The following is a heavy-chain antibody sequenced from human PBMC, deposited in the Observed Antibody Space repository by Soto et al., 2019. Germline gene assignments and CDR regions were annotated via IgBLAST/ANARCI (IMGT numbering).Heavy chain of an antibody. V-gene: IGHV3-53*02. Sequence: EVELVETGGGLIQPGGSLRLSCAVSGFTVSSNSMSWVRQAPGKWLEWVSLIYADGGTYYGDSVKGRFTISRDTSKNTLSLQMTSLRADDTAVYYCARDNSILGAPFQDWGQGTLVTVSS. J-gene: IGHJ1*01. CDR1: GFTVSSNS. CDR3: ARDNSILGAPFQD. CDR2: IYADGGT. D-gene: IGHD3-16*01.